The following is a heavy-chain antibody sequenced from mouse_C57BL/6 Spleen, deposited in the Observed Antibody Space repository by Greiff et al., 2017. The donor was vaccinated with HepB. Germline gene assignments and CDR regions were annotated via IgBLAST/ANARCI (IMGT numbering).Heavy chain of an antibody. J-gene: IGHJ3*01. D-gene: IGHD1-1*01. CDR1: GYTFTSYG. CDR2: IYPRSGNT. V-gene: IGHV1-81*01. Sequence: VQLQQSGAELARPGASVKLSCKASGYTFTSYGISWVKQRTGQGLEWIGEIYPRSGNTYYNEKFKGKATLTADKSSSTAYMELRSLTSEDSAVYFCALITTVVKGAYWGQGTLVTVSA. CDR3: ALITTVVKGAY.